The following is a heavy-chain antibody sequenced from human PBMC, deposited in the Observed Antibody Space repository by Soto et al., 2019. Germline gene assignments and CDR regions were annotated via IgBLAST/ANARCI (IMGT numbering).Heavy chain of an antibody. CDR1: GGSISSSNW. J-gene: IGHJ4*02. CDR3: ARGSGDFDWLFYGYFDY. Sequence: SETLSLTCAVSGGSISSSNWWSWVRQPPGKGLEWIGEIYHSGSTNYNPSLKSRVTISVDKSKNQFSLKLSSVTAADTAVYYCARGSGDFDWLFYGYFDYWGQGTLVTVS. CDR2: IYHSGST. V-gene: IGHV4-4*02. D-gene: IGHD3-9*01.